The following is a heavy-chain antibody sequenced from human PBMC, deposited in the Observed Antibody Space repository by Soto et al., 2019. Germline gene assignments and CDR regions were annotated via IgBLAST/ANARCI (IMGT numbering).Heavy chain of an antibody. Sequence: VQLLQSESEMKKPGAAVKVSCKGSGYTFTKYGIIWVRQAPGQGLQWMGWITTSNGNTSYGQEFRDRVSMTTYTSTGTAYMELRSLEPADPAMYYCALYCGGECGAGAYWGRGTLVTVSP. V-gene: IGHV1-18*01. CDR2: ITTSNGNT. CDR1: GYTFTKYG. J-gene: IGHJ4*02. CDR3: ALYCGGECGAGAY. D-gene: IGHD2-21*01.